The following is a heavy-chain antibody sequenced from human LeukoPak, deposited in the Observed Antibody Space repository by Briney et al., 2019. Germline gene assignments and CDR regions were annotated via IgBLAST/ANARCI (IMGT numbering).Heavy chain of an antibody. CDR1: GFTFSSYA. V-gene: IGHV3-23*01. D-gene: IGHD2-2*01. CDR3: AKDLRPIVVVPAAIGLDY. Sequence: GGSLRLSCAASGFTFSSYAMSWVRQAPGKGLEWVSAISGSGGSTYYADSVKGRFTISRDNSKNTLYLQMNSLRAEDTAVYYCAKDLRPIVVVPAAIGLDYWGQGTLVTVSS. J-gene: IGHJ4*02. CDR2: ISGSGGST.